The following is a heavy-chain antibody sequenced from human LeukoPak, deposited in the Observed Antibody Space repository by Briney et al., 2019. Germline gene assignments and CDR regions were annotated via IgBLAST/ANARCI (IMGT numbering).Heavy chain of an antibody. J-gene: IGHJ3*02. Sequence: SETLSLTCTVSGGSMSPFYWSWIRQSPGKGLEWIGSIYYSGGTNYNPSLKSRVSISVDTSKNQFSLELSSVTAADTAVYYCAVNSTKHTFDIWGQGTMVTVSS. D-gene: IGHD1-1*01. V-gene: IGHV4-59*08. CDR3: AVNSTKHTFDI. CDR2: IYYSGGT. CDR1: GGSMSPFY.